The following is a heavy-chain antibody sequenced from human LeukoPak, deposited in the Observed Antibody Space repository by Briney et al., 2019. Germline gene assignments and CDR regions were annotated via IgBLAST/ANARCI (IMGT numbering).Heavy chain of an antibody. CDR3: ARGDGSGSGRWFDP. J-gene: IGHJ5*02. CDR2: IYHTGST. Sequence: SQTLSLTCTVSGASISSGTYSWSWIRQPPGEGLEWIGYIYHTGSTYYNPSLKGRVSISVDRSKNQFSLNLNFVTAADTALYYCARGDGSGSGRWFDPWGQGTLITVSS. D-gene: IGHD3-10*01. CDR1: GASISSGTYS. V-gene: IGHV4-30-2*01.